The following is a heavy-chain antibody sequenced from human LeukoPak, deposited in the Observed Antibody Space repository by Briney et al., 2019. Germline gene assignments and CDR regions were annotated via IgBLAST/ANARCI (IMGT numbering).Heavy chain of an antibody. CDR2: IDVGSYT. V-gene: IGHV3-69-1*02. CDR3: AREDDRNYEDY. Sequence: GGSLRLSCAVSGFTFSNYAMNWIRQAPGKGLEWVSSIDVGSYTYYAGSVKGRFTISRDNAKNSLYLQMNSLRAEDTAIYFCAREDDRNYEDYWGQGTLVTVSS. J-gene: IGHJ4*02. D-gene: IGHD1-14*01. CDR1: GFTFSNYA.